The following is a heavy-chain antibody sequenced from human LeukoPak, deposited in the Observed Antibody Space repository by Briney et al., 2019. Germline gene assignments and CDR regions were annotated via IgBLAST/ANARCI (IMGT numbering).Heavy chain of an antibody. Sequence: KPSETLSLTCAVYGGSFSGYYWSWIRQPPGKGLEWIGEINHSGSTNYNPSLKSRVTISVDTSKNQFSLKLSSVTAADTAVYYCARVYYDFWSGYFGGYNWFDPWGQGTLVTVSS. J-gene: IGHJ5*02. V-gene: IGHV4-34*01. CDR3: ARVYYDFWSGYFGGYNWFDP. CDR2: INHSGST. CDR1: GGSFSGYY. D-gene: IGHD3-3*01.